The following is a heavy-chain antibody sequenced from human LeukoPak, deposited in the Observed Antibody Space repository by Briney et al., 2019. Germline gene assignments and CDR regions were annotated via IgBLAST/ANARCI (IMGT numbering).Heavy chain of an antibody. V-gene: IGHV4-39*01. CDR2: FFYSGD. CDR1: GDSIRSSSHY. Sequence: KPSETLSLTCIVSGDSIRSSSHYWGWFRQPPGKGLEWIGSFFYSGDSYNPSLKGRITISGATSKSQFTLKLSSVTAADTAVYYCAGLLQTGDGGREYMDVWGEGTSVTVSS. J-gene: IGHJ6*03. CDR3: AGLLQTGDGGREYMDV. D-gene: IGHD1-26*01.